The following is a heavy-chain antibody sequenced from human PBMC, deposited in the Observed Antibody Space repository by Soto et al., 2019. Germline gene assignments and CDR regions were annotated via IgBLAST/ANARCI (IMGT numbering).Heavy chain of an antibody. J-gene: IGHJ6*02. D-gene: IGHD6-13*01. CDR2: ISAYNGNT. CDR1: GYTFTSYG. V-gene: IGHV1-18*01. Sequence: GASVKVSCRASGYTFTSYGVSWVRQAPGQGLEWMGWISAYNGNTNYAQKLQGRVTMTTDTSTSTAYMELRSLRSDDTAVYYCARDENLSSSWDGMDVWGQGTTVTVSS. CDR3: ARDENLSSSWDGMDV.